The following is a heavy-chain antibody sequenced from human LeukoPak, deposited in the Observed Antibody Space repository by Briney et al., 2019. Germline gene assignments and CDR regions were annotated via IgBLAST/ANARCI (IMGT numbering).Heavy chain of an antibody. D-gene: IGHD3-10*01. J-gene: IGHJ4*02. CDR2: IYTSGST. CDR3: ARDYYGSGRLAYYFDY. V-gene: IGHV4-4*07. CDR1: GGSISSYY. Sequence: SETLSLTRTVSGGSISSYYWSWIRQPAGKGLEWIGRIYTSGSTNYNPSLKSRVTMSVDTSKNQFSLKLSSVTAADTAVYYCARDYYGSGRLAYYFDYWGQGTLVTVSS.